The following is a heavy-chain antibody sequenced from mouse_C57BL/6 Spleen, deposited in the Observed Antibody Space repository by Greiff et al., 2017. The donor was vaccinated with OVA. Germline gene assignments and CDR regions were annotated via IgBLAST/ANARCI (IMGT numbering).Heavy chain of an antibody. CDR2: INPSNGGT. Sequence: QVHLQQPGTELVKPGASVKLSCKASGYTFTSYWMTWVKQRPGQGLEWIGNINPSNGGTNYNEKFKSKATLTVDKSSSTAYMQLSSLTSEDSAVYSCAAIATVVAPIDDWGQGTTLTVSS. D-gene: IGHD1-1*01. CDR3: AAIATVVAPIDD. J-gene: IGHJ2*01. CDR1: GYTFTSYW. V-gene: IGHV1-53*01.